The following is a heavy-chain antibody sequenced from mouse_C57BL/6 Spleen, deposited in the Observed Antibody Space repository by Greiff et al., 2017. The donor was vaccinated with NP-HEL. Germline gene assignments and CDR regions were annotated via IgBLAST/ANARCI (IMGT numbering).Heavy chain of an antibody. CDR3: ARHEEALNWDEYYFDY. D-gene: IGHD4-1*02. V-gene: IGHV1-62-2*01. J-gene: IGHJ2*01. Sequence: VQLQQSGAELVKPGASVKLSCKASGYTFTEYTIHWVKQRSGQGLEWIGWFYPGSGSIKYNEKFKDKATLTADKSSSTVYMELSRVTSEDSAVYFCARHEEALNWDEYYFDYWGQGTTLTVSS. CDR1: GYTFTEYT. CDR2: FYPGSGSI.